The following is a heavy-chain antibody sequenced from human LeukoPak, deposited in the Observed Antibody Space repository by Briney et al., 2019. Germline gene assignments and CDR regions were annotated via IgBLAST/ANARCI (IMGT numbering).Heavy chain of an antibody. CDR2: INPNSGGT. CDR3: ARDLDYGSGSEGHGMDV. V-gene: IGHV1-2*04. CDR1: GYTFTGYY. D-gene: IGHD3-10*01. J-gene: IGHJ6*02. Sequence: PEASVKVSCKASGYTFTGYYMHWVRQAPGQGLEWMGWINPNSGGTNYAQKFQGWVTMTRDTSISTAYMELSRLRSDDTAVYYCARDLDYGSGSEGHGMDVWGQGTTVTVSS.